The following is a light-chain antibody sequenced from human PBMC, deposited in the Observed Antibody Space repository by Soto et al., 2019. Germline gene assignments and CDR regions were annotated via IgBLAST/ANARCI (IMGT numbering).Light chain of an antibody. CDR2: SDN. V-gene: IGLV1-44*01. CDR1: NSNIGRNT. Sequence: QSVLTQTPSASGTPGQRVTISCSGSNSNIGRNTVNWYQQLPGTAPKLLIYSDNQWPSGVPDRFSGSKSGTSASLAISGLQFEDEADYYCAAWDDSLNAVVFGGGTQLTVL. CDR3: AAWDDSLNAVV. J-gene: IGLJ2*01.